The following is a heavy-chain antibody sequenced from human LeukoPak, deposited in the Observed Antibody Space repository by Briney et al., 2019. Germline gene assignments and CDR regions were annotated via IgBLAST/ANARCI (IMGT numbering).Heavy chain of an antibody. CDR1: GLTFDDYG. D-gene: IGHD4-17*01. V-gene: IGHV3-20*04. J-gene: IGHJ4*02. CDR2: INWNGGST. CDR3: ARKRTTVTPFDY. Sequence: GGSLRLSCAASGLTFDDYGMSWVRQAPGKGLEWVSGINWNGGSTGYADSVKGRFTISRDNAKNSLYLQMNSLRAEDTALYYCARKRTTVTPFDYWGQGTLVTVSS.